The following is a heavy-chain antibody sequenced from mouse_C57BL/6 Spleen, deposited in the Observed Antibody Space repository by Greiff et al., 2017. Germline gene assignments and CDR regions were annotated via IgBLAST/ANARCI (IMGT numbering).Heavy chain of an antibody. CDR3: ARDFYYAMDY. V-gene: IGHV5-17*01. CDR1: GFTFSDYG. CDR2: ISSGSSTI. Sequence: VKLVESGGGLVKPGGSLKLSCAASGFTFSDYGMHWVRQAPEKGLEWVAYISSGSSTIYYADTVKGRFTISRDNAKNTLFLQMTSLRSEDTAMYYCARDFYYAMDYWGQGTSVTVSS. J-gene: IGHJ4*01.